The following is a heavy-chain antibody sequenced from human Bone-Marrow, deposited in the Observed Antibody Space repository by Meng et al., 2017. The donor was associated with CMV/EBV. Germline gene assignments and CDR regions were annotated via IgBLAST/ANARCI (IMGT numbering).Heavy chain of an antibody. CDR3: ATLEAISAAPRGGWFDP. J-gene: IGHJ5*02. V-gene: IGHV1-8*01. CDR2: MNPNSGNT. D-gene: IGHD2-2*01. Sequence: ASVKVSCKASGYTFTSYDINWVRQATGQGLEWMGWMNPNSGNTGYAQKFQGRVTMTRNTSISTAYMELSSLRSEDTAVYYCATLEAISAAPRGGWFDPWGQGTLVTVPS. CDR1: GYTFTSYD.